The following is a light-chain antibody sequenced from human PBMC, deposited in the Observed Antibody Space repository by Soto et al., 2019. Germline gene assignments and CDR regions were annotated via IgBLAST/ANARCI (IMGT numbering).Light chain of an antibody. Sequence: EIVLTQSPGTLSLSPGERATLSCRASQSVSSSYLAWYQQKPGQAPRLLIYGASSRATGIPVRFSGSGSGTDFTLTISSLEPEDFAVYYCQQRSNWPITSGQGTRLEIK. CDR1: QSVSSSY. J-gene: IGKJ5*01. CDR3: QQRSNWPIT. CDR2: GAS. V-gene: IGKV3D-20*02.